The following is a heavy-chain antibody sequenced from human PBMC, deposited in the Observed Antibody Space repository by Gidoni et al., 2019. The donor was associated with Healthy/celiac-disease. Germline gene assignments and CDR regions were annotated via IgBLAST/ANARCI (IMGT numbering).Heavy chain of an antibody. J-gene: IGHJ6*02. V-gene: IGHV3-23*01. CDR1: GFTFSSYA. Sequence: EVQLLESGGGLVKPGGSLRLSCAASGFTFSSYAMSWVRQAPGKGLEWVSAISVSGGSTYYADSVKGRFTISRNNSKNTLYLQMNSLRAEDTAVYYCANDPVATGTKYYYYYGMDVWGQGTTVTVSS. D-gene: IGHD5-12*01. CDR3: ANDPVATGTKYYYYYGMDV. CDR2: ISVSGGST.